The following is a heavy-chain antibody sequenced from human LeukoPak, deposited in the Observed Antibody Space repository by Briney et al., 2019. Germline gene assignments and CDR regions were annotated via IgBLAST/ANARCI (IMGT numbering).Heavy chain of an antibody. Sequence: ASVKVSCKASGYTFTSYGISWVRQAPGQGLEWMGWISAYNGNTNYAQKLRGRVTMTTDTSTSTAYMELRSLRSDDTAVYYCARGGYSYGGDHDAFDIWGQGTMVTVSS. V-gene: IGHV1-18*01. D-gene: IGHD5-18*01. J-gene: IGHJ3*02. CDR2: ISAYNGNT. CDR1: GYTFTSYG. CDR3: ARGGYSYGGDHDAFDI.